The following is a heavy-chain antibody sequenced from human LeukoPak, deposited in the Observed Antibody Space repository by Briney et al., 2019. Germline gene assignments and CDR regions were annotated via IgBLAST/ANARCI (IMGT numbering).Heavy chain of an antibody. D-gene: IGHD2-2*01. CDR3: ARQTKVVSTANSNNWFDS. J-gene: IGHJ5*01. V-gene: IGHV6-1*01. Sequence: SQTLSLTCVISGDSVSSNSAAWNWIRQSPSRGLEWLGRTYYKSKWYEDYALSLKSRITINPDTSKNQFSLHLSSVTPDDAAIYFCARQTKVVSTANSNNWFDSWGQGTLVTVSS. CDR2: TYYKSKWYE. CDR1: GDSVSSNSAA.